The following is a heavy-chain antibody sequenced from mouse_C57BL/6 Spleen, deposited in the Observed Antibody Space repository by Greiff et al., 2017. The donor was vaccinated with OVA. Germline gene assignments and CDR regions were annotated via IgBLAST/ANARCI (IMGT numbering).Heavy chain of an antibody. D-gene: IGHD1-1*01. CDR2: IDPSDSYT. V-gene: IGHV1-50*01. Sequence: QVQLQQPGAELVKPGASVKLSCKASGYTFTSYWMQWVNQRPGQGLEWIGEIDPSDSYTNYNQKFKGKATLTVDTSSSTAYMQLSSLTSEDSAVYYCARRATTVVAADVWGTGTTVTVSS. CDR3: ARRATTVVAADV. CDR1: GYTFTSYW. J-gene: IGHJ1*03.